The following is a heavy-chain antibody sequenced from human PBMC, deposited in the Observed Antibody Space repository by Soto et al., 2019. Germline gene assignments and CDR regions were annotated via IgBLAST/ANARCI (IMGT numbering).Heavy chain of an antibody. D-gene: IGHD6-13*01. V-gene: IGHV3-23*01. CDR1: GFTFSSYA. Sequence: EVQLLESGGGLVQPGGSLRLSCAASGFTFSSYAMTWVRQTPGKGLEWVSAISGSGGSTYYADSVKGRFTISRDNSKSTLTLQMNSLRAKDTAVYYCAKEDSRSWAVISWYFDLWGRGTLVTVAS. J-gene: IGHJ2*01. CDR2: ISGSGGST. CDR3: AKEDSRSWAVISWYFDL.